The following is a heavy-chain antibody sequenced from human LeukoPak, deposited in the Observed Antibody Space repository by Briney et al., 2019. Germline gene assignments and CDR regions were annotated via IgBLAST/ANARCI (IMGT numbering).Heavy chain of an antibody. J-gene: IGHJ4*02. Sequence: GGSLRLSCAASGFTVSSNYMSWVRQAPGMGLEWVSIIYSGGRTYYGDSVKGRFTISRDNSKNTLYLQMNSLRAEDTAVYYCARDPPGSGFGRSYFDYWGQGTLVTVSS. V-gene: IGHV3-66*01. CDR3: ARDPPGSGFGRSYFDY. CDR1: GFTVSSNY. D-gene: IGHD3-22*01. CDR2: IYSGGRT.